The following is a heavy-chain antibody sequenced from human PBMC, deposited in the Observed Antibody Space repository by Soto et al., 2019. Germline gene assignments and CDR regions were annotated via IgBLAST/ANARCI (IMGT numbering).Heavy chain of an antibody. CDR1: GVTFSDHY. J-gene: IGHJ6*03. CDR3: ARDPRYCSGGNCYSDYFYYMDV. V-gene: IGHV3-11*01. CDR2: ISSSGSNT. Sequence: QVQLVESGGGLVKPGGSLRLSCVASGVTFSDHYMTWIRQAPGKGLEWVSFISSSGSNTYYADSVKGRFTISRDNAKNSPYLQMHSLRAEDTAVYYCARDPRYCSGGNCYSDYFYYMDVWGKGTTVTVSS. D-gene: IGHD2-15*01.